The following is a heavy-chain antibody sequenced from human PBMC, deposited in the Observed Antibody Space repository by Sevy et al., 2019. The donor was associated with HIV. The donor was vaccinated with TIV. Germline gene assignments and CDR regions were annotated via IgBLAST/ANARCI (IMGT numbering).Heavy chain of an antibody. CDR1: GFTFSSDW. Sequence: GSLRLSCAASGFTFSSDWMSWVRQAPGKGLEWVANIKQDGSEKYYVDSVKGRFTISRDNAKNSLYLQMNSLRAEDTAVYYCARDYYDTSGHFDYWGQGTLVTVSS. J-gene: IGHJ4*02. V-gene: IGHV3-7*01. D-gene: IGHD3-22*01. CDR2: IKQDGSEK. CDR3: ARDYYDTSGHFDY.